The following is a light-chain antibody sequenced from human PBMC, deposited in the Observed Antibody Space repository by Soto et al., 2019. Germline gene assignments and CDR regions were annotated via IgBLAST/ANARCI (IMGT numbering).Light chain of an antibody. CDR3: QHYGSSPWA. Sequence: EIVLTQSPGTLSLSPGERATLSCRASQSVSSSYFAWYQQKPGQAPRLVIYGASSRATGIPDRFSGSGSGTDFTLTISSLEPEDFAVYYCQHYGSSPWAFGQGTKVEIK. J-gene: IGKJ1*01. CDR1: QSVSSSY. V-gene: IGKV3-20*01. CDR2: GAS.